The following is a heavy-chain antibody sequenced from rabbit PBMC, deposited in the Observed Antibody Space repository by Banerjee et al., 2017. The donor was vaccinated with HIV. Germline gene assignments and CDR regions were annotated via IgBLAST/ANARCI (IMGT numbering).Heavy chain of an antibody. D-gene: IGHD7-1*01. CDR2: IDTGYDTT. V-gene: IGHV1S40*01. CDR1: GFSFSSGYY. CDR3: ARDLAAVTGWNFDL. J-gene: IGHJ4*01. Sequence: QSLEESGGDLVKPGASLTLTCTASGFSFSSGYYMCWVRQAPGKGLEWIGCIDTGYDTTYYASWAKGRFTISKTSSTTVTLQMTSLTAADTATYFCARDLAAVTGWNFDLWGQGTLVTVS.